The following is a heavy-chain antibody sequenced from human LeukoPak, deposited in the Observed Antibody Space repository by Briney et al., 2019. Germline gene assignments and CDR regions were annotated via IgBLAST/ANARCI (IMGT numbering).Heavy chain of an antibody. CDR2: ISSSSSYI. D-gene: IGHD2-15*01. J-gene: IGHJ4*02. CDR3: ARVEGGQWYGY. Sequence: GGSLRLSCAASGFTFSSYSMNWVRQAPGKGLEWVSSISSSSSYIYYADSVKGRFTISRDNAKNSLYLEMNSLRAEDTAVYYCARVEGGQWYGYWGQGTLVTVSS. V-gene: IGHV3-21*01. CDR1: GFTFSSYS.